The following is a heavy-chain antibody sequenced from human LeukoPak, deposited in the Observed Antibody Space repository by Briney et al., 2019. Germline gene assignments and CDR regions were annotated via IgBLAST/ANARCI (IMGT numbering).Heavy chain of an antibody. CDR3: AREPYYDFWSGPRGPFDY. CDR2: INSDGSST. V-gene: IGHV3-74*01. Sequence: GGSLRLSCTASGFTFSSYWMHWVRQAPGKGLVWVSRINSDGSSTSYADSVKGRYTISRDNAKNTLYLQMNSLRVEDTAVYYCAREPYYDFWSGPRGPFDYWGQGTLVTVSS. J-gene: IGHJ4*02. D-gene: IGHD3-3*01. CDR1: GFTFSSYW.